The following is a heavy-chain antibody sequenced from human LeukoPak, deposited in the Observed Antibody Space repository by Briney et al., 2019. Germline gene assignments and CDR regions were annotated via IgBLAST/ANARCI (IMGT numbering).Heavy chain of an antibody. J-gene: IGHJ4*02. CDR1: GFTFSSYS. V-gene: IGHV3-21*04. CDR2: ISSSSSYI. Sequence: GGSLRLSCAASGFTFSSYSMNWVRQAPGKGLEWVSSISSSSSYIYYADSVKGRFTISRDNSKNSLYLQMNSLRAEDTAVYYCAREYYYDSSGYNSYFDYWGQGTLVTVSS. D-gene: IGHD3-22*01. CDR3: AREYYYDSSGYNSYFDY.